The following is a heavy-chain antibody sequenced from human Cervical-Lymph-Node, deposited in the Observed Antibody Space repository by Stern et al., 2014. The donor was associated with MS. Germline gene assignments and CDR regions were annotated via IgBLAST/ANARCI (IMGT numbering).Heavy chain of an antibody. CDR1: GFTFSSYY. Sequence: VQLVESGGGVVKPGRSLRLSCAASGFTFSSYYLPWVRQAPGQGLEWVSIIWPDGSNKYYADSVKGRFTISTDNSQNLLSLQMNSLGAGDTDVYYGARNRFDFDYWGQGTLVTVSS. J-gene: IGHJ4*02. D-gene: IGHD3-16*01. V-gene: IGHV3-33*01. CDR2: IWPDGSNK. CDR3: ARNRFDFDY.